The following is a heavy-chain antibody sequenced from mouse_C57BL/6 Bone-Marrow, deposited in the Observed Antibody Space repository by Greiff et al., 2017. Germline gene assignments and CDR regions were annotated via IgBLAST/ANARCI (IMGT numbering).Heavy chain of an antibody. Sequence: QVQLKQSGAELVKPGASVKMSCKASGYTFTTYPIEWMKQNHGKRLEWIGNFHPYNDDTKYNEKFKGKATLTVEKSSSTVYLELSRLTSDDSAVYYCARREGYDYDHYAMDYWGQGTSVTVSS. CDR3: ARREGYDYDHYAMDY. V-gene: IGHV1-47*01. CDR2: FHPYNDDT. CDR1: GYTFTTYP. J-gene: IGHJ4*01. D-gene: IGHD2-4*01.